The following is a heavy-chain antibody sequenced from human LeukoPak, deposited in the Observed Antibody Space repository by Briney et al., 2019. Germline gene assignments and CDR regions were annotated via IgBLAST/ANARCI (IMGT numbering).Heavy chain of an antibody. CDR3: AKGRWELPSVVDWFDP. CDR1: GFTFSSYA. D-gene: IGHD1-26*01. Sequence: GGSLRLSCAASGFTFSSYAMSWVRQAPGKGLGWVSAISGSGGSTYYADSVKGRFTISRDNSKNTLYLQMNSLRAEDTAVYYCAKGRWELPSVVDWFDPWGQGTLVTVSS. J-gene: IGHJ5*02. V-gene: IGHV3-23*01. CDR2: ISGSGGST.